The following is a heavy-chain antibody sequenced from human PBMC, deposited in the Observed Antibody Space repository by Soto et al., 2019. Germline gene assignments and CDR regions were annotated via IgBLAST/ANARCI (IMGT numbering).Heavy chain of an antibody. CDR1: GFKFSIYS. CDR3: ARSVEGHFDY. V-gene: IGHV3-48*02. Sequence: EVQLVESGGALVQPGGSLRLSCAASGFKFSIYSMNWVRQAPGKGLECSAYITSDTKTIKYGDSVKGRFTISRDNAKNSVYLQMNSLSDEDTAVYYCARSVEGHFDYWGQGTVVTVSS. J-gene: IGHJ4*02. D-gene: IGHD6-19*01. CDR2: ITSDTKTI.